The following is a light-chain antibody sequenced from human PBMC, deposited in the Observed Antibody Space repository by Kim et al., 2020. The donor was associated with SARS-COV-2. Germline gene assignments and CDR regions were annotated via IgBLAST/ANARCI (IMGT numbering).Light chain of an antibody. Sequence: KTVTRSWNGSGGGIASNDVQGCQQRPGSAPTTVIYEDDRRPSGVPDRFSGSIDSSSNSASLTISGLKTEDEADYYCQSYDSNNHAVFGGGTQLTVL. J-gene: IGLJ2*01. CDR3: QSYDSNNHAV. CDR2: EDD. V-gene: IGLV6-57*02. CDR1: GGGIASND.